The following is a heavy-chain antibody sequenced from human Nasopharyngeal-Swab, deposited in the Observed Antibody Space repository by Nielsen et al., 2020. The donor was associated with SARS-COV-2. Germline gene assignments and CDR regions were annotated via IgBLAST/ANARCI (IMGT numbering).Heavy chain of an antibody. J-gene: IGHJ5*02. CDR3: ARGDDGRFDP. D-gene: IGHD3-16*01. CDR1: GFTFSSYA. CDR2: ISYDGSNK. V-gene: IGHV3-30-3*01. Sequence: GESLKISCAASGFTFSSYAMHWVRQAPGKGLEWVAVISYDGSNKYYADSVKGRFTISRDNSKNTLYLQMNSLRAKDAAVYYCARGDDGRFDPWGQGTLVTASS.